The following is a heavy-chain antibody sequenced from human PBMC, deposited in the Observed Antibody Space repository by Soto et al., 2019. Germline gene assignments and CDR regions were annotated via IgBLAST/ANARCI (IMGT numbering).Heavy chain of an antibody. CDR3: ARDRSQSWFDP. Sequence: QVQLVESGGGVVQPGRSLRLSCAASGFTFSSYAMHWVRQAPGKGLEWVAVISYDGSNKYYADSVKGRFTISTDNSKNTLYLQMNSLRAEDTAVYYCARDRSQSWFDPWGQGTLVTVSS. CDR1: GFTFSSYA. V-gene: IGHV3-30-3*01. CDR2: ISYDGSNK. J-gene: IGHJ5*02.